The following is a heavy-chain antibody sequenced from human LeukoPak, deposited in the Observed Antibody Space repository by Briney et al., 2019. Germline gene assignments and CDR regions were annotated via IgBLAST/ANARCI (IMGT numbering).Heavy chain of an antibody. CDR3: AKDRDIVATIFDY. J-gene: IGHJ4*02. CDR1: GFTFNRYA. D-gene: IGHD5-12*01. V-gene: IGHV3-23*01. CDR2: ISSNGGST. Sequence: GGSLRLSCAASGFTFNRYAMSWVRQAPGKGLEWVSAISSNGGSTYYADSVKGRFTISRDNSKNTLYLQMNSLRAEDTAVYYCAKDRDIVATIFDYWGQGTLVTVSS.